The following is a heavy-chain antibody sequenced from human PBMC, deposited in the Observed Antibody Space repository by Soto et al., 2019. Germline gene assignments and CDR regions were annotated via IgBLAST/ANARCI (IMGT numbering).Heavy chain of an antibody. CDR2: IIPLFGTT. CDR3: ARSYGSGTYGSLDP. CDR1: GGTFSSYA. D-gene: IGHD3-10*01. V-gene: IGHV1-69*01. Sequence: QIQLVQSGAEVKKPGSSVKISCKASGGTFSSYAINWVRQAPGQGLEWMGGIIPLFGTTNYAQKFQGRVTVTADDSTTTAYMVLNSLRSEDTAMYYCARSYGSGTYGSLDPWGQGTLVTVSS. J-gene: IGHJ5*02.